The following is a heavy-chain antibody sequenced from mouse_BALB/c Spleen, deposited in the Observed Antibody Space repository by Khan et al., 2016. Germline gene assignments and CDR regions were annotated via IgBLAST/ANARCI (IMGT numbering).Heavy chain of an antibody. CDR1: GYTFTSYW. Sequence: VQLQQSGTVLARPGASVKMSCKASGYTFTSYWMHWVKQRPGQGLEWIGAIYPGNSDTNYNQKFKGKAKLTAVTSTSTAYMELSSLTNEDSAVYYCTKEEYGDYVDAFDYWGQGTLVTVSS. CDR2: IYPGNSDT. V-gene: IGHV1-5*01. J-gene: IGHJ4*01. D-gene: IGHD2-13*01. CDR3: TKEEYGDYVDAFDY.